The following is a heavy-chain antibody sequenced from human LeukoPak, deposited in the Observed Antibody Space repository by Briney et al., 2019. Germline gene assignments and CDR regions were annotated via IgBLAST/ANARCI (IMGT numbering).Heavy chain of an antibody. J-gene: IGHJ6*02. CDR1: GGSISSYY. D-gene: IGHD3-9*01. Sequence: SETLSLTCTVSGGSISSYYWSWIRQPPGKGLEWIGYIYHSGSTNYNPSLKSRVTISVDTSKNQFSLKLSSVTAADTAVYYCARVGSSILTGPSYYYGMDVWGQGTTVTVSS. V-gene: IGHV4-59*01. CDR2: IYHSGST. CDR3: ARVGSSILTGPSYYYGMDV.